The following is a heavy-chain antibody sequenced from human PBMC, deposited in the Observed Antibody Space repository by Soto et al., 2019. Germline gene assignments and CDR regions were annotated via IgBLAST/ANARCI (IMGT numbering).Heavy chain of an antibody. CDR3: ARWGYCSSTSCILGPPSWFDA. V-gene: IGHV4-39*01. Sequence: SETLSLTCTVSGGSISSSSYYWGWIRQPPGKGLEWIGSIYYSGSTYYNPSLKSRVTISVDTSKNQFSLKLSSVTAADTAVYYCARWGYCSSTSCILGPPSWFDAWGQGTLVTVSS. CDR2: IYYSGST. D-gene: IGHD2-2*01. J-gene: IGHJ5*02. CDR1: GGSISSSSYY.